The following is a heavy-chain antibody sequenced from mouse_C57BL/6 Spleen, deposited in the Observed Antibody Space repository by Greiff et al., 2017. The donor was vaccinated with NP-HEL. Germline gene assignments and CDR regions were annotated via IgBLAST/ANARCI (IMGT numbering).Heavy chain of an antibody. D-gene: IGHD4-1*01. CDR1: GFTFSSYA. CDR2: ISSGGDYI. CDR3: TRNWDDFDY. V-gene: IGHV5-9-1*02. Sequence: EVKVVESGEGLVKPGGSLKLSCAASGFTFSSYAMSWVRQTPEKRLEWVAYISSGGDYIYYADTVKGRFTISRDNARNTLYLQMSSLKSEDTAMYYCTRNWDDFDYWGQGTTLTVSS. J-gene: IGHJ2*01.